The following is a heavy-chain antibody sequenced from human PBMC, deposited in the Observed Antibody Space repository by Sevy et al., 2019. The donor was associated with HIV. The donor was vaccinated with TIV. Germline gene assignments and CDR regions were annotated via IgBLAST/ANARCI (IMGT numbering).Heavy chain of an antibody. Sequence: GGSLRLSCAASGFTFSSYWMSWVRQAPGKGLEWVANIKQDGSEKYYVDSVKGRFTISRDNAKNSLYLQMNSLRAKDTVLYYWARERGEDTSYYYFGSDYATCYFDLWGQGTLVTVSS. CDR1: GFTFSSYW. J-gene: IGHJ5*02. CDR2: IKQDGSEK. CDR3: ARERGEDTSYYYFGSDYATCYFDL. D-gene: IGHD3-3*01. V-gene: IGHV3-7*03.